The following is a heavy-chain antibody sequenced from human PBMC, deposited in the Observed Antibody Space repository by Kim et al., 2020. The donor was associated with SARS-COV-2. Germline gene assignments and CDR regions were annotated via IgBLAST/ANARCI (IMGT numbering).Heavy chain of an antibody. V-gene: IGHV1-2*06. CDR3: ARDYDYDFWSGYDP. CDR1: GYTFTGYY. Sequence: ASVKVSCKASGYTFTGYYMHWVRQAPGQGLEWMGRINPNSGGTNYAQKFQGRVTMTRDTSISTAYMELSRLRSDDTAVYYCARDYDYDFWSGYDPWGQGTLVTVSS. CDR2: INPNSGGT. D-gene: IGHD3-3*01. J-gene: IGHJ5*02.